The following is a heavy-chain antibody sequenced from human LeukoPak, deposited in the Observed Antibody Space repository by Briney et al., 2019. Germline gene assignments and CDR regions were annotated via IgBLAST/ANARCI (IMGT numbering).Heavy chain of an antibody. D-gene: IGHD2-15*01. V-gene: IGHV4-34*01. J-gene: IGHJ6*04. Sequence: PSETLSLTCAVYGGSFSDYYWSWIRQPPGKGLEWIGEINHSGSTNYNPSLKSRVTISVDTSKNQFSLKLSSVTAADTAVYYCARDPRYCSGGSCYASRKAPYGMDVWGKGTTVTVSS. CDR3: ARDPRYCSGGSCYASRKAPYGMDV. CDR2: INHSGST. CDR1: GGSFSDYY.